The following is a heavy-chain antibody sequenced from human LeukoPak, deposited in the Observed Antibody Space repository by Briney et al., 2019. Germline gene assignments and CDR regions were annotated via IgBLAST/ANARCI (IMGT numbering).Heavy chain of an antibody. J-gene: IGHJ4*02. CDR1: GFTFSSYA. Sequence: GGSLRLSCAASGFTFSSYAMICVRQAPGKGLEWVSAISGSGGSTYYADSVKGRFTISRDNSKNTLYLQMNSLRAEDTAVYYCAKMAERDGYSPFDYWGQGTLVTVSS. CDR2: ISGSGGST. CDR3: AKMAERDGYSPFDY. V-gene: IGHV3-23*01. D-gene: IGHD5-24*01.